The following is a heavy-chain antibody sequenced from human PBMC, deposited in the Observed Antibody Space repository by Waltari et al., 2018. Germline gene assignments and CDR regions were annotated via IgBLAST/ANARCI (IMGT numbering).Heavy chain of an antibody. CDR2: ITGSGTT. J-gene: IGHJ4*02. D-gene: IGHD3-3*01. V-gene: IGHV3-48*04. CDR3: ARELQTDFYHFDF. Sequence: EVHVVESGGASVQPGGSLRLSCAGPLFSVNSDSSSWVRQVPGKGLEWLSHITGSGTTYYADSVKGRFTISRDNANNSLYLQMDSLRAEDTAVYYCARELQTDFYHFDFWGQGTLVTVSS. CDR1: LFSVNSDS.